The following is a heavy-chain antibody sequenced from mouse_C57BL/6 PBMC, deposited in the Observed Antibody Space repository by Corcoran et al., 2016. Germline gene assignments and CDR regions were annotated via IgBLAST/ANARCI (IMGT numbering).Heavy chain of an antibody. CDR1: GYSITSGYY. CDR3: ARARGHAAMDY. CDR2: ISYDGSN. V-gene: IGHV3-6*01. Sequence: DVQLQESGPGLVKPSQSLSLTCSVTGYSITSGYYWNWIRQFPGNKLEWMGYISYDGSNNYNPSLKNRISITRDTSKNQFFLKLNSVTTEDTATYYCARARGHAAMDYWGQGTSVTVSS. J-gene: IGHJ4*01. D-gene: IGHD3-1*01.